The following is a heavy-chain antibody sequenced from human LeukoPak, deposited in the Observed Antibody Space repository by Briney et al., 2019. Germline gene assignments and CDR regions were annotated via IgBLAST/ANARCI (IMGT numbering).Heavy chain of an antibody. D-gene: IGHD3-16*02. CDR2: ISGSGDST. CDR3: AKDDDYVWGSYRYTGFDP. CDR1: GFTFSSYA. J-gene: IGHJ5*02. Sequence: GGSLRLSCAASGFTFSSYAMSWVRQAPGKGLEWVSAISGSGDSTYYADSVKGRFTISRDNSKNTLYLQMNSLRAEDTAVYYCAKDDDYVWGSYRYTGFDPWGQGTLVTVSS. V-gene: IGHV3-23*01.